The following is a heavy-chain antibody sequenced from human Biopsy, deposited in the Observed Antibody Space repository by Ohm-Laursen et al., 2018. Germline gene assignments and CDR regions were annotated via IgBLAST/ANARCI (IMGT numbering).Heavy chain of an antibody. CDR1: GGSIRSDY. CDR3: ARATNSTGWPYYYFGGMDV. CDR2: IYYSGST. D-gene: IGHD2/OR15-2a*01. V-gene: IGHV4-59*01. J-gene: IGHJ6*02. Sequence: SETLSLTCTVSGGSIRSDYWSWIRQTPGKGLEWIGYIYYSGSTNYNPSLKSRVTISVDTSKNQFSLRLNSVTAADTAVYYCARATNSTGWPYYYFGGMDVWGQGTTVTVSS.